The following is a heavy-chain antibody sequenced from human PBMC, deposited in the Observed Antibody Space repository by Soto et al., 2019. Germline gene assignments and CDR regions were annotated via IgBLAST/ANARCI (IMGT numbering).Heavy chain of an antibody. D-gene: IGHD4-17*01. CDR2: IKHDGSKI. CDR3: ARDTDDFGDNY. Sequence: EVQLVESGGGLVQPGGALRLSCVASGFTFSRYWMSWVRQAPGKGLEWVSNIKHDGSKIYYIDSVKGRFTISRDNAKNSLYLQMNSLRVEDTAVYYCARDTDDFGDNYWGQGTLVTVSS. J-gene: IGHJ4*02. V-gene: IGHV3-7*01. CDR1: GFTFSRYW.